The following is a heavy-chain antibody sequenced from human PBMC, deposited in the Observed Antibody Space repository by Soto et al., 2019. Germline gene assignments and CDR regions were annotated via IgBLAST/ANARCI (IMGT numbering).Heavy chain of an antibody. J-gene: IGHJ5*02. D-gene: IGHD1-20*01. CDR2: VNPSSGNT. Sequence: ASVKVSCKASGYTFNTYDINWVRQASGQGLEWMGCVNPSSGNTVYAQKFHGRVTLTRDTSISTAYMELSSLKSDDTAIYYCARASMYIWNDHWGQGTLVTVSS. CDR1: GYTFNTYD. V-gene: IGHV1-8*01. CDR3: ARASMYIWNDH.